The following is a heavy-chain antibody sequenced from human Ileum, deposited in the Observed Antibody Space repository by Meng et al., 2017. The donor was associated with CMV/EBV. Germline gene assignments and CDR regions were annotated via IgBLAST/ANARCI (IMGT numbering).Heavy chain of an antibody. CDR2: IYYSGST. V-gene: IGHV4-30-4*02. CDR3: AREGSYCSSTSCSKGPDY. D-gene: IGHD2-2*01. J-gene: IGHJ4*02. CDR1: GGSISSGDYY. Sequence: SDTLSLTCTVPGGSISSGDYYWSWIRQPPGKGLEWIVYIYYSGSTYYNPSLKSRVTISVDTSKNQFSLKLSSVTAADTAVYYCAREGSYCSSTSCSKGPDYWGQGTLVTVSS.